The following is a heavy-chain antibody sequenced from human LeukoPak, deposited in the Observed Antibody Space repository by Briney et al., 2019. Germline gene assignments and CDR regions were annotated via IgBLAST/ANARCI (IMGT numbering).Heavy chain of an antibody. V-gene: IGHV3-48*01. CDR3: ATYSTGFDI. J-gene: IGHJ3*02. D-gene: IGHD6-19*01. CDR2: INSGSRTI. Sequence: GGSLRLSCAASGFSFSNFDMSWVRQAPGKGLEWVSFINSGSRTIYYADSVKGRFTISKDNSKNTLDLQMNSLRAEDTAVYYCATYSTGFDIWGQGTVVTVSS. CDR1: GFSFSNFD.